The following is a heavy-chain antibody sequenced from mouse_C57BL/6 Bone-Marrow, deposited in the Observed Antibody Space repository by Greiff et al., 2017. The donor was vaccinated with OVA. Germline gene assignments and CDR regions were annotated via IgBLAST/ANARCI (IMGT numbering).Heavy chain of an antibody. D-gene: IGHD2-4*01. CDR2: SRNKANDYTT. CDR3: ARDADYDHYYAMDS. Sequence: EVNLVESGGGLVQSGRSLRLSCATSGFTFSDFYMEWVRQAPGKGLEWIAASRNKANDYTTEYSASVKGRFIVSRDTSQSILYLQMNALRAEDTAIYYCARDADYDHYYAMDSWGQGTSVTVSS. J-gene: IGHJ4*01. CDR1: GFTFSDFY. V-gene: IGHV7-1*01.